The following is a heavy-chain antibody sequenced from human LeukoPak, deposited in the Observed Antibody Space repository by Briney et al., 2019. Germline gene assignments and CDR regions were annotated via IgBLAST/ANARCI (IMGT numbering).Heavy chain of an antibody. J-gene: IGHJ4*02. CDR3: ARGGVYCGGDCLGY. D-gene: IGHD2-21*02. V-gene: IGHV3-48*01. CDR1: GFTFSTYS. Sequence: QAGGSLRLSCAASGFTFSTYSMNWVRQAPGKGLEWVSFISDSSGSIYYADSVKGRFTISRDNAKNSLYLQMNSLRAEDTAVYYCARGGVYCGGDCLGYWGQGTLVTVSS. CDR2: ISDSSGSI.